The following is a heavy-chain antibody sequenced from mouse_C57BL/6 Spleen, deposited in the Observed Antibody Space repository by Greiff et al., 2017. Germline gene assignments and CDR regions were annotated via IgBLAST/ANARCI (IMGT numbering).Heavy chain of an antibody. J-gene: IGHJ4*01. CDR1: GYTFTSYW. Sequence: QVQLQQPGAELVMPGASVKLSCKASGYTFTSYWMHWVKQRPGQGLEWIGEIDPSDSYTNYNQKFKGKSTLTVDKSSSTAYMQLSSLTSEDSAVYYCARGTTVVADYYAMDYWGQGTSATVSS. D-gene: IGHD1-1*01. CDR2: IDPSDSYT. CDR3: ARGTTVVADYYAMDY. V-gene: IGHV1-69*01.